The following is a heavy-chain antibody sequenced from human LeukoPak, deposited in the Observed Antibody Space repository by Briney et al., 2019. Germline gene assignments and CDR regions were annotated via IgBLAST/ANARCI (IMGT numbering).Heavy chain of an antibody. V-gene: IGHV4-59*01. CDR3: ARRFIAAAGHFDY. Sequence: SETLSLTCTVSGGSIRNYYWSWIRQPPGKGLEWIGYIYYSGSTNYNPSLKSRVTISVDTSKNQFSLKLSSVTAADTAVYYCARRFIAAAGHFDYWGQGTLVTVSS. J-gene: IGHJ4*02. D-gene: IGHD6-13*01. CDR1: GGSIRNYY. CDR2: IYYSGST.